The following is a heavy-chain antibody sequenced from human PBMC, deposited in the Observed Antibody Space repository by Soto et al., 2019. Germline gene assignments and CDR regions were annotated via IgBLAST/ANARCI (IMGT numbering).Heavy chain of an antibody. J-gene: IGHJ4*02. CDR3: ARDTYSSGWYHY. Sequence: GGSLRLSCVVSGFTFSSYWMGWVRQTPGKGLEWVANIKQDGSEKYYVDSVKGRFTISRDNAKNSLYLQMNSLRAEDTAVYYCARDTYSSGWYHYWGQGTLVTVSS. V-gene: IGHV3-7*01. D-gene: IGHD6-19*01. CDR1: GFTFSSYW. CDR2: IKQDGSEK.